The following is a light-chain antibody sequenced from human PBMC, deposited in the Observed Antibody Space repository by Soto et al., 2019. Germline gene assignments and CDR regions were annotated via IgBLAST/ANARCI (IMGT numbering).Light chain of an antibody. V-gene: IGKV1-6*01. CDR2: AAS. J-gene: IGKJ1*01. CDR3: LQDYNYPTWT. CDR1: QGIRND. Sequence: AIQMTQSPSSLSASVGDRVTITCRASQGIRNDLGWYQQKPGKAPKLLIYAASSLQSGVPSRFSGSGSGTDFTLTISSLHSEDFATFYCLQDYNYPTWTFGQGTKVEIK.